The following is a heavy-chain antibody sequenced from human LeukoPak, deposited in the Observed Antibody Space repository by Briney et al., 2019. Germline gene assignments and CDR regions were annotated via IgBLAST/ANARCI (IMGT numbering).Heavy chain of an antibody. CDR3: ARYSGSYYPCFDY. Sequence: SETLSLTCTVSGGSISSHYWSWIRQPPGKGLEWIGYIYYSGSTNYNPSLKSRVTISVDTSKNQFSLKLSSVTAADTAVYYCARYSGSYYPCFDYWGQGTLVTVFS. CDR1: GGSISSHY. CDR2: IYYSGST. D-gene: IGHD1-26*01. J-gene: IGHJ4*02. V-gene: IGHV4-59*11.